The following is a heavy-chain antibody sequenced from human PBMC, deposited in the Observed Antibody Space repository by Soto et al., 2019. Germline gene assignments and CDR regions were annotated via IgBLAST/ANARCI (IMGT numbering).Heavy chain of an antibody. V-gene: IGHV1-69*10. J-gene: IGHJ4*02. Sequence: ASVKVSCKASGGTFSSYAISWVRQAPGQGLEWMGGIIPILGIANYAQKLQGRVTITADKSTSTAYMELSSLRSEDTAVYYCARARSYYDSSGYYYFDYWGQGTLVTVSS. CDR3: ARARSYYDSSGYYYFDY. CDR1: GGTFSSYA. D-gene: IGHD3-22*01. CDR2: IIPILGIA.